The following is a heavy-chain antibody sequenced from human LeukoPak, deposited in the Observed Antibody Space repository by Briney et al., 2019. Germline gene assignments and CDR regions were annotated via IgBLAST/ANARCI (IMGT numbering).Heavy chain of an antibody. CDR2: INPNSGGT. CDR3: ARDLKSSSPGFDL. V-gene: IGHV1-2*02. Sequence: ASVKVSCKASGYTFTGYYMHWVRQAPGQGLEWMGWINPNSGGTNYAQKFRGRVTMTRDTSISTAYMELSRLRSDDTAVYYCARDLKSSSPGFDLWGRGTLVTVSS. CDR1: GYTFTGYY. D-gene: IGHD6-6*01. J-gene: IGHJ2*01.